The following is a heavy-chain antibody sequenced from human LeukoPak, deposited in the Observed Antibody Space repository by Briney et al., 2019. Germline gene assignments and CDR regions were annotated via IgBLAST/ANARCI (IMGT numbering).Heavy chain of an antibody. CDR3: ARDSRDYGGNSDHFDH. CDR1: GFTFSRHG. J-gene: IGHJ4*02. V-gene: IGHV3-30*03. Sequence: GGALRLSCAASGFTFSRHGIHWVRQAPGKGLEWVAVVSYDGSNKQYADSVKGRFTVSRDNSKNTQDLQMNSLRAEDTAFYHCARDSRDYGGNSDHFDHWGQGTLVTVS. CDR2: VSYDGSNK. D-gene: IGHD4-23*01.